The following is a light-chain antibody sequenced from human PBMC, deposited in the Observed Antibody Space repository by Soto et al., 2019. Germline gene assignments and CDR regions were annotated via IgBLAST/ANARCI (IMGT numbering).Light chain of an antibody. CDR3: QQSYSTTIT. CDR2: KAS. J-gene: IGKJ5*01. Sequence: IQLTHSPSSLSASVGDRVTITFRASQSISSWLAWYQQKPGKAPKLLIYKASSLESGVPSRFSGSGSGTEFTLTISSLQPEDFATYYCQQSYSTTITFGQGTRLEIK. V-gene: IGKV1-5*03. CDR1: QSISSW.